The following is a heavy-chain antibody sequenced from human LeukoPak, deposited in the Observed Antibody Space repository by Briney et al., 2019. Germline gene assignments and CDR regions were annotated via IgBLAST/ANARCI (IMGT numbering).Heavy chain of an antibody. CDR3: ARDEYYYDSSGYYYDY. D-gene: IGHD3-22*01. Sequence: SETLSLTCAVYGGSFSGYYWSWIRQPPGKGLEWIGEINHSGSTNYNPSLKSRVTISVDTSKNQFSLKLSSVTAADTAVYYCARDEYYYDSSGYYYDYWGQGTLVTVSS. CDR1: GGSFSGYY. CDR2: INHSGST. J-gene: IGHJ4*02. V-gene: IGHV4-34*01.